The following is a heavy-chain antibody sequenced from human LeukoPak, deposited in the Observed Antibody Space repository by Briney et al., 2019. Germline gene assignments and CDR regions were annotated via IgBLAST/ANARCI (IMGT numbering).Heavy chain of an antibody. CDR1: GFTFSSYG. V-gene: IGHV3-30*18. CDR3: AKDRGPLGYCSSTSCYVLNYYGMDV. Sequence: GGSLRLSCAASGFTFSSYGMHWVRQAPGKGLEWVAVISYDGSNKYYADSVKGRFTISRDNSKNTLYLQMNSLRAEDTAVYYCAKDRGPLGYCSSTSCYVLNYYGMDVWGQGTTVTVSS. CDR2: ISYDGSNK. D-gene: IGHD2-2*01. J-gene: IGHJ6*02.